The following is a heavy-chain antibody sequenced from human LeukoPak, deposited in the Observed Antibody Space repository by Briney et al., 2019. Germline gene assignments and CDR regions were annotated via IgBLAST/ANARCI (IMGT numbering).Heavy chain of an antibody. CDR1: GFTFSSYG. J-gene: IGHJ3*02. Sequence: GGSLRLSCAASGFTFSSYGMHWVRQAPGKGLEWVAVIWYDGSNKYYADSVKGRFPISRDNSKNPLYLQMNSLRAEDTAVYYCAKSLGYSYALDAFDIWGQGTMVTVSS. D-gene: IGHD5-18*01. CDR2: IWYDGSNK. V-gene: IGHV3-33*06. CDR3: AKSLGYSYALDAFDI.